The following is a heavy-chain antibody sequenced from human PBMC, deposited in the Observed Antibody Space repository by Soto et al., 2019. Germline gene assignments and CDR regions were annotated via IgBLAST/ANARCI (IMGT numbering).Heavy chain of an antibody. CDR3: ARGRWLVPDY. J-gene: IGHJ4*02. CDR1: GGSFSGYY. Sequence: QVQLQQWGAGLLKPSETLSLTCAVYGGSFSGYYWSWIRQPPGKGLEWIGEINHSGSTNYNPSLKSRVTISVDTSKNQFSLKLSSVTAADTAVCYCARGRWLVPDYWGQGTLVTVSS. D-gene: IGHD6-19*01. V-gene: IGHV4-34*01. CDR2: INHSGST.